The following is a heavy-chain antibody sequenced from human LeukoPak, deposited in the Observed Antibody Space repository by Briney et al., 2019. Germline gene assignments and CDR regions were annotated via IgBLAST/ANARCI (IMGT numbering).Heavy chain of an antibody. CDR1: GGSISSGDYC. Sequence: SETLSLTCTVSGGSISSGDYCWSWIRQPPGKGLEWIGYIYYSGSTYYNPSLKSRVTISVDTSKNQFSLKLSSVTAADTAVYYCARGKLVPGREDFDYWGQGTLVTVSS. CDR3: ARGKLVPGREDFDY. J-gene: IGHJ4*02. D-gene: IGHD6-13*01. V-gene: IGHV4-30-4*01. CDR2: IYYSGST.